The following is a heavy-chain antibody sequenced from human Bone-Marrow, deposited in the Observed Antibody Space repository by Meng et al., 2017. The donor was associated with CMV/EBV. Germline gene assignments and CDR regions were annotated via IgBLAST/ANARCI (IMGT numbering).Heavy chain of an antibody. CDR3: ARGGATFYYHSGMDV. CDR1: GFTFDDYA. CDR2: INWYGDRT. Sequence: GESLKISCAASGFTFDDYAMHWVRQAPGKGLEWVSLINWYGDRTYYADSVKGRFTISRDNSKNSLYLQMNSLRGEDTAFYYCARGGATFYYHSGMDVWGQGTTVTGSS. J-gene: IGHJ6*01. V-gene: IGHV3-43D*03. D-gene: IGHD1-26*01.